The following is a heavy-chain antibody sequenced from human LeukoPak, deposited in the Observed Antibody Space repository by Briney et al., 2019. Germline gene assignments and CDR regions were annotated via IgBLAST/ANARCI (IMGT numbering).Heavy chain of an antibody. CDR1: GYTFTSYD. Sequence: ASVKVSCKASGYTFTSYDINWVRQATGQGLEWMGWMNPNSGNTGYAQKFQGRVTITRNTSISTAYMELSSLRSEDTAVYYCARGVINIAAHIDYWGQGTLVTVSS. V-gene: IGHV1-8*03. D-gene: IGHD6-13*01. CDR3: ARGVINIAAHIDY. J-gene: IGHJ4*02. CDR2: MNPNSGNT.